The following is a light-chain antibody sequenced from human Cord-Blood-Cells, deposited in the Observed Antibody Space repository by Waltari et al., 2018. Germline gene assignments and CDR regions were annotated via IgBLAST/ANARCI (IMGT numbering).Light chain of an antibody. J-gene: IGLJ3*02. CDR1: NIGRQR. CDR2: DDS. CDR3: QVWDSSSDHWV. V-gene: IGLV3-21*03. Sequence: SYVLTQPPSVSVAPGTTARITCGGNNIGRQRVPWYQQKPGQAPVLVVYDDSDRPSGIPERFSGSNSGNTATLTISRVEAGDEADYYCQVWDSSSDHWVFGGGTKLTVL.